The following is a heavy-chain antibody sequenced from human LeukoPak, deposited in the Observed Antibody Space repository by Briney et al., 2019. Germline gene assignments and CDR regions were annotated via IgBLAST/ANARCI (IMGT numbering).Heavy chain of an antibody. Sequence: KSSETLSLTCTVSGGSVSSGSYYWSWIRQPPGMGLEWIGYIYNSGNTNYNPSLKSRVTISVNTSKKQFSLKLSSVTAADTAVYYCARYEVPTIGAFDIWGQGTMVTVSS. D-gene: IGHD5-12*01. CDR3: ARYEVPTIGAFDI. CDR1: GGSVSSGSYY. J-gene: IGHJ3*02. CDR2: IYNSGNT. V-gene: IGHV4-61*01.